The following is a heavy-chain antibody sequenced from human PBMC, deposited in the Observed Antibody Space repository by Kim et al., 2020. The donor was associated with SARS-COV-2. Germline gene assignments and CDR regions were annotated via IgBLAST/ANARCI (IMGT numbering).Heavy chain of an antibody. CDR1: GLSFSDSY. CDR3: ARRGNCYKAFGI. CDR2: ISTRGESI. J-gene: IGHJ4*02. D-gene: IGHD2-21*01. V-gene: IGHV3-11*01. Sequence: GGSLRLSCAASGLSFSDSYMNWVRQAPGKGLEWLSFISTRGESIFYADSVEGRFTISRDNAKNSLYLQMNYLRDEDTAVYYCARRGNCYKAFGIWGQGAL.